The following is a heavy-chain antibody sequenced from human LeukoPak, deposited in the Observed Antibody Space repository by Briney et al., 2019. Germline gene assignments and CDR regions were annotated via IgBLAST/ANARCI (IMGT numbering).Heavy chain of an antibody. CDR1: GYTFTGYY. V-gene: IGHV1-2*06. Sequence: ASVKVSCKASGYTFTGYYMHWVRQAPGQGLGWMGRINPNSGGTNYAQKFQGRVTMTRDTSISTAYMELSRLRSDDTAVYYCARTSHYDILTGYLVFYFDSWGQGTLVTVSS. CDR3: ARTSHYDILTGYLVFYFDS. CDR2: INPNSGGT. D-gene: IGHD3-9*01. J-gene: IGHJ4*02.